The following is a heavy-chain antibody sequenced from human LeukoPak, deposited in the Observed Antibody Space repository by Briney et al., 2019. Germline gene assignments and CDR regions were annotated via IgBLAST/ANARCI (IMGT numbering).Heavy chain of an antibody. Sequence: GGSLRLSCVASGFTFDDYAMHWVRQAPGKGLEWVSGISWDSGNIGYVDSVKGRFTISRDNAKNSLYLQMNSLRAEDTALYYCAKGQRLREFDYWGQGTLVTVSS. V-gene: IGHV3-9*01. CDR3: AKGQRLREFDY. CDR2: ISWDSGNI. CDR1: GFTFDDYA. D-gene: IGHD1-26*01. J-gene: IGHJ4*02.